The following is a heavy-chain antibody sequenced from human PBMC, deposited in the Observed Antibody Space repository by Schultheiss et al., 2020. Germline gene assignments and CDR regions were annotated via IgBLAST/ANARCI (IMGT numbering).Heavy chain of an antibody. V-gene: IGHV1-18*01. CDR2: ISAYNGNT. J-gene: IGHJ6*02. CDR1: GGTFSSYA. CDR3: ARVRYYGMDV. Sequence: ASVKVSCKASGGTFSSYAISWVRQAPGQGLEWMGWISAYNGNTNYAQKLQGRVTMTTDTSTSTAYMELSSLRSEDTAVYYCARVRYYGMDVWGQGTTGTVSS.